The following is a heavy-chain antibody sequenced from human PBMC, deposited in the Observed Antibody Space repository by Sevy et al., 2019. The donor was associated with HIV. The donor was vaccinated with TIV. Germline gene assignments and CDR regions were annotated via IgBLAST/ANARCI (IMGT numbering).Heavy chain of an antibody. D-gene: IGHD6-19*01. J-gene: IGHJ4*02. Sequence: SETLSLTCTVSGASISSSGYYWGWIRQPPGKGLEWIASINYSGSTFYNPSLKSRVTISADTSENQFSLRLSSVTAADTAIYYWAGPILTYTSGWNYFDFWGQGTVVTVSS. V-gene: IGHV4-39*01. CDR1: GASISSSGYY. CDR3: AGPILTYTSGWNYFDF. CDR2: INYSGST.